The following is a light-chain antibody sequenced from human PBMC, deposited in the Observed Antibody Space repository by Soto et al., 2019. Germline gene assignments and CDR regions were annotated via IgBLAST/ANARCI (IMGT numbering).Light chain of an antibody. CDR2: AAS. Sequence: DIQMTQSPSSLSASVGDRVTITCRASQSISSYLNWYQQKPGKAPKLLIYAASSLQSGVPSRFSGSGSGTDFTLPISSLQPEDFATYYCQQSYSTPLTSGGGTKVNIK. J-gene: IGKJ4*01. CDR3: QQSYSTPLT. CDR1: QSISSY. V-gene: IGKV1-39*01.